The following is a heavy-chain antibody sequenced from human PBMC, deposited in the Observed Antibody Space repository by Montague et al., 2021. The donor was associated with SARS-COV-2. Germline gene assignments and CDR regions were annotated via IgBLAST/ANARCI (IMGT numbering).Heavy chain of an antibody. V-gene: IGHV4-59*12. CDR2: IYYSGST. CDR1: GGSISSYY. CDR3: ARARGSHYMSWFDS. Sequence: SETLSLTRTVSGGSISSYYWSWIRQPPGKGLERIGYIYYSGSTNYNPSLKSRVTISLDTSKNQFSLRLTSVTAADTAVYYCARARGSHYMSWFDSWGQGTLVIVSS. D-gene: IGHD3-10*01. J-gene: IGHJ5*01.